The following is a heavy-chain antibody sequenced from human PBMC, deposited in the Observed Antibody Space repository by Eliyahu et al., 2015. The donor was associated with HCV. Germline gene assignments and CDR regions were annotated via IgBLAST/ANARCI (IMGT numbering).Heavy chain of an antibody. J-gene: IGHJ3*02. CDR3: ARLQVGATFSGAFDI. CDR1: GFTFXXXA. CDR2: ISYDGSNK. D-gene: IGHD1-26*01. V-gene: IGHV3-30-3*01. Sequence: QVQLVESGGGVVXPGRSLXLSCAASGFTFXXXAMHWVRQAPGKGLEWVAVISYDGSNKYYADSVKGRFTISRDNSKNTLYLQMNSLRAEDTAVYYCARLQVGATFSGAFDIWGQGTMVTVSS.